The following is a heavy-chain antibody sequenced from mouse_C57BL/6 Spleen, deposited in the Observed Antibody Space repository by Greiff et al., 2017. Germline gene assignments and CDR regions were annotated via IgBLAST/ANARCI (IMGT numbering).Heavy chain of an antibody. D-gene: IGHD1-1*01. V-gene: IGHV3-6*01. J-gene: IGHJ2*01. Sequence: EVKLLESGPGLVKPSQSLSLTCSVTGYSITSGYYWNWIRQFPGNKLEWMGYISYDGSNNYNPSLKNRISITRDTSKNQFFLKLNSVTTEDTATYYCARDYYGSSYSYFDYWGQGTTLTVSS. CDR3: ARDYYGSSYSYFDY. CDR2: ISYDGSN. CDR1: GYSITSGYY.